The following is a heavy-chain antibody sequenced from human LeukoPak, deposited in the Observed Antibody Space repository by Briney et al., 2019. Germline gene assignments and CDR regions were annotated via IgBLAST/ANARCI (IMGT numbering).Heavy chain of an antibody. CDR3: ARDPSNTSGWKTWFDP. D-gene: IGHD6-19*01. J-gene: IGHJ5*02. CDR2: ISAYNGDT. CDR1: GYTFNSHG. V-gene: IGHV1-18*04. Sequence: WASVKVSCKTFGYTFNSHGISWVRQAPGQGLEWMGWISAYNGDTKYAQNFLGRVTLTTDRTTSTAYLELRSLRSDDTAVYYCARDPSNTSGWKTWFDPWGQGTLVTVSS.